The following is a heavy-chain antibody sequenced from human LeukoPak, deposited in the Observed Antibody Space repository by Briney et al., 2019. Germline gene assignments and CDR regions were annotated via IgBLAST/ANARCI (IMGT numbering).Heavy chain of an antibody. CDR3: ARALSPASSSWYLTLTVDFDY. V-gene: IGHV3-74*01. D-gene: IGHD6-13*01. J-gene: IGHJ4*02. CDR1: GFTFNSYW. CDR2: INTDGSST. Sequence: GGSLRLSCAASGFTFNSYWMHWVRQAPGKGLVWVSRINTDGSSTSYADSVKGRFTISRDNAKNTLYLQMNSLRAEDTAVYYCARALSPASSSWYLTLTVDFDYWGQGTLVTVSS.